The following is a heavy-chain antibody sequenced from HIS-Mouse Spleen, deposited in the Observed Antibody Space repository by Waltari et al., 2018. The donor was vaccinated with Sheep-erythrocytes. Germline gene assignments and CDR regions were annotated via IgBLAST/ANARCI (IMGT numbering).Heavy chain of an antibody. V-gene: IGHV3-30*04. J-gene: IGHJ3*02. CDR2: ISYDGSNK. D-gene: IGHD1-7*01. CDR3: ARDSHWNYDAFDI. Sequence: QVQLVESGGGVVQPGRSLRLSCAASGFPFSSYAMHWVRQAPGKGLEWVAVISYDGSNKYYADSVKGRFTISRDNSKNTLYLQMNSLRAEDTAVYYCARDSHWNYDAFDIWGQGTMVTVSS. CDR1: GFPFSSYA.